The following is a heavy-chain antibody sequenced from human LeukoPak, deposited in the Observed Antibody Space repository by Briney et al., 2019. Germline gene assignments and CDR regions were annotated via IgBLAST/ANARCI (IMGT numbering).Heavy chain of an antibody. CDR1: GFTFSSYA. D-gene: IGHD4-17*01. CDR2: ISCDGSNK. CDR3: ARDRTVTTTLDMGYYYYGMDV. V-gene: IGHV3-30-3*01. Sequence: PGGSLRLSCAASGFTFSSYAMHWVRQAPGKGLEWVAVISCDGSNKYYADSVKGRFTISGDNSKNTLYLQMNSLRAEDTAVYYCARDRTVTTTLDMGYYYYGMDVWGQGTTVTVSS. J-gene: IGHJ6*02.